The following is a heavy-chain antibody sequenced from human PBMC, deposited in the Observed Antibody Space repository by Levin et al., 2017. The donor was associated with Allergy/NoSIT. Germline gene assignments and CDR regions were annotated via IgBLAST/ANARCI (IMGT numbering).Heavy chain of an antibody. J-gene: IGHJ6*03. Sequence: SETLSLTCTVSGGSINSNIYYWGWIRQPPGKGLEWIGSIYYSGSTYYNPSLKSRVTISVDTSKNLFSLRLRSGTDADTAVYLCARYDILSPHYYNYMDVWGKGITVTVSS. CDR1: GGSINSNIYY. CDR3: ARYDILSPHYYNYMDV. CDR2: IYYSGST. V-gene: IGHV4-39*01. D-gene: IGHD3-9*01.